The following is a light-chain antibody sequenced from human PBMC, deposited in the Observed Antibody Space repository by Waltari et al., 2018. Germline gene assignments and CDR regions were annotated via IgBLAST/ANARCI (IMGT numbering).Light chain of an antibody. Sequence: EIVLTQSPATLSWSPGERATLTCRASQSVSSYLAWYQQKPGQAPRLLIYDASNRATGIPARFSGSGSGTDFTLTISSLEPEDFAVYYCQQRSNWQGLTFGGGTKVEIK. CDR3: QQRSNWQGLT. J-gene: IGKJ4*01. V-gene: IGKV3-11*01. CDR1: QSVSSY. CDR2: DAS.